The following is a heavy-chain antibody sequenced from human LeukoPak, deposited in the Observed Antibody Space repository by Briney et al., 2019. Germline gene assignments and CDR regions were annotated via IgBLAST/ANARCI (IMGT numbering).Heavy chain of an antibody. CDR2: INHSGST. J-gene: IGHJ3*02. V-gene: IGHV4-34*01. CDR3: ARGLYYYDSSGYYSTRWGDAFDI. D-gene: IGHD3-22*01. CDR1: GGSFSGYY. Sequence: PSETLSLTCAVYGGSFSGYYWSWIRQPPGKGLEWIGEINHSGSTNYNPSLKSRVTISVDTSKNQFSLKLSSVTAADTAVYYCARGLYYYDSSGYYSTRWGDAFDIWGQETMVTVSS.